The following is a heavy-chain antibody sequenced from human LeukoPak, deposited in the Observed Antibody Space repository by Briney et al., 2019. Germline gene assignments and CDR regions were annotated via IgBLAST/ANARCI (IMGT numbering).Heavy chain of an antibody. Sequence: GGSLRLSCAASGFTFSSYAMHWVRQAPGKGLEWVAFIWYDGSNKDYTDSVKGRFTISRDNAKNRLDLQMNSLRAEDTAVYYCAKLAYSGSWSHFDYWGQGTLVTVSS. CDR3: AKLAYSGSWSHFDY. V-gene: IGHV3-30*02. D-gene: IGHD6-13*01. CDR2: IWYDGSNK. CDR1: GFTFSSYA. J-gene: IGHJ4*02.